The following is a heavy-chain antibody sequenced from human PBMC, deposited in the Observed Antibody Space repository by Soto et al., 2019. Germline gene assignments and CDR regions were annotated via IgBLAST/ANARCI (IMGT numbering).Heavy chain of an antibody. V-gene: IGHV4-34*01. CDR2: INHSGST. J-gene: IGHJ6*02. CDR3: ARGRQRWDFWSSRVSFMDV. Sequence: QVQLQKWGAGLLKPSETLSLTCAVYGGSFSGYNWSWIRQPPGKGLEWIVEINHSGSTNYNPSLKSRVTISVDTSKNQFSLKQSSVTAADTAVYYCARGRQRWDFWSSRVSFMDVWGQGTTVTVSS. CDR1: GGSFSGYN. D-gene: IGHD3-3*01.